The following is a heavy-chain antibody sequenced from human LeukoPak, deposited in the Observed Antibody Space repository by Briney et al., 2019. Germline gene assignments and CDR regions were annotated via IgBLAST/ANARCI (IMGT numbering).Heavy chain of an antibody. CDR3: ARDRAESRGRFGVYYYGMDV. CDR1: GFTFNSYG. CDR2: MDPDGRTI. J-gene: IGHJ6*02. V-gene: IGHV3-30*12. Sequence: GGSLLLSCSASGFTFNSYGMHWVGQAPGKGREWVSRMDPDGRTIDYAASVKGRFTISRDNSKNTLYLQMNSLRGEDTAVYYCARDRAESRGRFGVYYYGMDVWGQGTTVTVSS. D-gene: IGHD3-10*01.